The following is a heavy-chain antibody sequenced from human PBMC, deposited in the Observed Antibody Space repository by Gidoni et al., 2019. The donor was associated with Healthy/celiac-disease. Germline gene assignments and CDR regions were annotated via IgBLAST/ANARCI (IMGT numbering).Heavy chain of an antibody. D-gene: IGHD2-15*01. CDR3: AGCSGGSCYYYYGMDV. CDR2: INPNSGGT. J-gene: IGHJ6*02. CDR1: GYTFTGYY. Sequence: QVQLVQSGAEVKKPGASVKVSCKASGYTFTGYYMHWVRQAPGQGLAWMGWINPNSGGTNYAQKFQGRVTMTRDTSISTAYMELSRLRSDDTAVYYCAGCSGGSCYYYYGMDVWGQGTTVTVSS. V-gene: IGHV1-2*02.